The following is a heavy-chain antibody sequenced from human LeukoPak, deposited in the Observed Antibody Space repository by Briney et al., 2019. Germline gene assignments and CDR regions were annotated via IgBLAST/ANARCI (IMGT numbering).Heavy chain of an antibody. CDR3: AKVQGSGSPNFDY. V-gene: IGHV3-23*01. J-gene: IGHJ4*02. CDR1: GLTFGSYD. Sequence: GGSLRLSCAASGLTFGSYDMSWVRQAPGKGLEWVSGTGGSGGTTNFADSVKGRFTISRDNSKNTLYLQMNSLRVEDSAVYYCAKVQGSGSPNFDYWGQGTLVTVSS. CDR2: TGGSGGTT. D-gene: IGHD3-10*01.